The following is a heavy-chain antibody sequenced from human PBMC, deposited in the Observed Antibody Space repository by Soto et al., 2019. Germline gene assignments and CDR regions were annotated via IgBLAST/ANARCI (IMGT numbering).Heavy chain of an antibody. V-gene: IGHV1-3*01. CDR2: INAGNGNT. CDR1: GYTFTSYA. J-gene: IGHJ5*02. Sequence: ASVKVSCKASGYTFTSYAMHWVRQAPGQRLEWMGWINAGNGNTKYSQKFQGRVTITRDTSASTAYMELSSLRSEDTAVYYCASDPTYYYGSGSYVCNWFDPWGQGTLVTVSS. CDR3: ASDPTYYYGSGSYVCNWFDP. D-gene: IGHD3-10*01.